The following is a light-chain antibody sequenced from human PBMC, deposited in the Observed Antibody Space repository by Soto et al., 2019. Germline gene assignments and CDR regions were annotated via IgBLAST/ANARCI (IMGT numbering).Light chain of an antibody. Sequence: QSAMTQPASVSGSPGQSVTISCTGTSSDVGAYKYVSWYQKHPGKAPKLLIYGVSNRPSGISNRFSGSKSGNTAFLTISGRQPEDEADYYCSSFTGPTTLDVFGTGTKVTV. V-gene: IGLV2-14*03. CDR2: GVS. J-gene: IGLJ1*01. CDR3: SSFTGPTTLDV. CDR1: SSDVGAYKY.